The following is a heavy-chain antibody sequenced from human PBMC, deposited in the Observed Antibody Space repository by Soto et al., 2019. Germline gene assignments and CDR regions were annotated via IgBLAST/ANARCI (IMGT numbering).Heavy chain of an antibody. D-gene: IGHD1-7*01. J-gene: IGHJ4*02. CDR2: SNSDGSST. CDR1: GFTFSRYW. Sequence: EVQLVESGGGLVQPGGSLRLSCAASGFTFSRYWMHWARQAPGKGLVWVSRSNSDGSSTSYADSVKGRFTISRDNAKNTLYLQMNSLRADDTAVYYCATGFSSDWHYTIAYWGRGVLVTVSS. CDR3: ATGFSSDWHYTIAY. V-gene: IGHV3-74*01.